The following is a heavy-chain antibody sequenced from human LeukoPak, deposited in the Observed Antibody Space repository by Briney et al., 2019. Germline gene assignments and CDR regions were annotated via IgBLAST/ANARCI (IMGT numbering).Heavy chain of an antibody. CDR2: IIPIFGTA. J-gene: IGHJ4*02. CDR1: GGTFSSYA. D-gene: IGHD3-22*01. CDR3: AGDLGYDYGDD. Sequence: ASVKVSCKASGGTFSSYAISWVRQAPGQGLEWMGRIIPIFGTANYAQKFQGRVTITTDESTSTAYMELSSLRSEDTAVYYCAGDLGYDYGDDWGQGTLVTVSS. V-gene: IGHV1-69*05.